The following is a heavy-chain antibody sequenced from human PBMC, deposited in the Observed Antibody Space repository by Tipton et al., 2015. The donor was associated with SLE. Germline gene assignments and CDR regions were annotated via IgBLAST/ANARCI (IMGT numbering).Heavy chain of an antibody. Sequence: SLRLSCAASGFTFDDYAMHWVRQAPGKGLEWVSGISWNSGSIGYADSVKGRFTISRDNAKNSLYLQMNSLRAEDTAVYYCARGGATRGLYAFDIWGQGTMVTVSS. J-gene: IGHJ3*02. CDR2: ISWNSGSI. CDR1: GFTFDDYA. V-gene: IGHV3-9*01. D-gene: IGHD3-10*01. CDR3: ARGGATRGLYAFDI.